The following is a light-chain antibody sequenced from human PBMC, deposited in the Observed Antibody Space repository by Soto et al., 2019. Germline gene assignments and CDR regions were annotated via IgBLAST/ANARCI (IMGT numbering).Light chain of an antibody. CDR3: QQYGSPLT. CDR1: QSVRSSY. V-gene: IGKV3-20*01. CDR2: GAS. Sequence: EIVLTQSPGTLSLSPGGRATLSCRASQSVRSSYLAWYQQRPGQAPRLLIFGASFRATGIPDRFSGSGSGTDFTLTIRRLEPEDFAVYYCQQYGSPLTFGGGTKVEIK. J-gene: IGKJ4*01.